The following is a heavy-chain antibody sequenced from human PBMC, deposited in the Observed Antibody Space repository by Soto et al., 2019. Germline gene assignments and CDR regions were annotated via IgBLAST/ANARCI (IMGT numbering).Heavy chain of an antibody. J-gene: IGHJ4*02. CDR2: IIPLFSAP. D-gene: IGHD3-22*01. Sequence: QVQLVQSGAEVKKPGSSVKVSCKASGGTFISYGFSWVRQAPGQGLEWMVGIIPLFSAPSYAQKFQGRVTFTADESASTAYMELRSLRSEDTALYYCARYYYDSTGYYPYYFDYWGQGTLVTVSS. CDR1: GGTFISYG. CDR3: ARYYYDSTGYYPYYFDY. V-gene: IGHV1-69*01.